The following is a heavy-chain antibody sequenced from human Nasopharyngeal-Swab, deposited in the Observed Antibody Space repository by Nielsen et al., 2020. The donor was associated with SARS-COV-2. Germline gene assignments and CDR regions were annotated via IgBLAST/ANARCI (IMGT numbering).Heavy chain of an antibody. CDR3: AKDRDSGDDSEEYYHYYGMDV. CDR1: GFTFSNFA. CDR2: ISGGSDST. D-gene: IGHD5-12*01. Sequence: GGSLRLSCAASGFTFSNFAMSWVRQAPGKGLEWVSVISGGSDSTYYTDSVRGRFTISRDNSKNTLNLQMNNLRAEDTAIYYCAKDRDSGDDSEEYYHYYGMDVRGQGAPVTVSS. J-gene: IGHJ6*02. V-gene: IGHV3-23*01.